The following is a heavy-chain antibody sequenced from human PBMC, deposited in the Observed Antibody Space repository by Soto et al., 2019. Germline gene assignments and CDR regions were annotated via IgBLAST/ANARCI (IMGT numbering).Heavy chain of an antibody. V-gene: IGHV4-38-2*01. Sequence: PSETLSLTCAVSGYSISSGYYWGWIRQPPGKGLEWIGSIYHSGSTYYNPSLKSRVTISVDTSKNQFSLKLSSVTAADTAVYYCARVDTAMVTRTFDYWGQGTLVTVS. CDR3: ARVDTAMVTRTFDY. D-gene: IGHD5-18*01. CDR1: GYSISSGYY. CDR2: IYHSGST. J-gene: IGHJ4*02.